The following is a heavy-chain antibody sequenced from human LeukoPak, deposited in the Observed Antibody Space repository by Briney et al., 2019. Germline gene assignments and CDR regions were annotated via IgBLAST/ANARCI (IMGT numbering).Heavy chain of an antibody. D-gene: IGHD3-22*01. CDR3: ARGGLRYDSSSSGGTEPHFDY. V-gene: IGHV4-34*01. CDR2: INHSGST. Sequence: SETLSFTCAVYGGSFSGYYWSWIRQPPGKGLEWIGEINHSGSTNYNPSLKSRVTISVDTSKNQFSLKLSSVTAADTAVYYCARGGLRYDSSSSGGTEPHFDYWGQGTLVTVSS. CDR1: GGSFSGYY. J-gene: IGHJ4*02.